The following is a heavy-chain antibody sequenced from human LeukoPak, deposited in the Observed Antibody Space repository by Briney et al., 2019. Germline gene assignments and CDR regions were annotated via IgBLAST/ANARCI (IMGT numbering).Heavy chain of an antibody. Sequence: ASVKVSCKASGYTFTSYGISWVRQAPGQGLEWMGWISAYNGNTNYAQKLQGRVTMTTDTSTSTAYMELRSLGSDDTAVYYCARDYYYDSSGYQNYFDYWGQGTLVTVSS. CDR3: ARDYYYDSSGYQNYFDY. CDR2: ISAYNGNT. V-gene: IGHV1-18*01. CDR1: GYTFTSYG. D-gene: IGHD3-22*01. J-gene: IGHJ4*02.